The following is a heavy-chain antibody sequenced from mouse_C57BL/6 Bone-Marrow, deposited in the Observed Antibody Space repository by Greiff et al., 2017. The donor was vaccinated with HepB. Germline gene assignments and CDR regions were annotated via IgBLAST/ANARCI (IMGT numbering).Heavy chain of an antibody. CDR3: ARGRPLYYYAMDY. V-gene: IGHV5-16*01. D-gene: IGHD2-12*01. J-gene: IGHJ4*01. Sequence: EVKVVESEGGLVQPGSSMKLSCTASGFTFSDYYMAWVRQVPEKGLEWVANINYDGSSTYYLDSLKSRFIISRDNAKNILYLQMSSLKSEDTATYYCARGRPLYYYAMDYWGQGTSVTVSS. CDR2: INYDGSST. CDR1: GFTFSDYY.